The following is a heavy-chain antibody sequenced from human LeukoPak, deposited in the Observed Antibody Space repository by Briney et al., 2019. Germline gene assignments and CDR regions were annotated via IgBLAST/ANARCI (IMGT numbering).Heavy chain of an antibody. V-gene: IGHV4-34*01. J-gene: IGHJ4*02. CDR2: INHSGYT. CDR1: GGSLSGYY. Sequence: SETLSLTCAVYGGSLSGYYWSWIRQPPGKGLEWIGEINHSGYTYYNPSLKSRVTISVDTSKNQFSLNLSSVTAADTAVYYCASIRIRELRYFDWLSNAFDYWGQGTLVTVSS. D-gene: IGHD3-9*01. CDR3: ASIRIRELRYFDWLSNAFDY.